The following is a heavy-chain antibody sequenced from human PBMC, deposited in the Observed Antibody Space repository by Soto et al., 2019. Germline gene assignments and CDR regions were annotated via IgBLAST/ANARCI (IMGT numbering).Heavy chain of an antibody. Sequence: SETLSLTCTVSGASINNYYWSWIRQSPGKGLEWIGYIYYNGSTNYNPSHKSRVTISIDTSKKQFSLKVSSVTAADTAVYYCARHWPFCTSSNCYRPYYYYYMDAWGKGTTVTVSS. D-gene: IGHD2-2*01. CDR2: IYYNGST. V-gene: IGHV4-59*08. J-gene: IGHJ6*03. CDR1: GASINNYY. CDR3: ARHWPFCTSSNCYRPYYYYYMDA.